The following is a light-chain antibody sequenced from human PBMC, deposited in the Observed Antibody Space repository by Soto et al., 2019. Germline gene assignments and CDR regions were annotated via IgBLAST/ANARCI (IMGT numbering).Light chain of an antibody. CDR2: GAS. Sequence: EIVLTQSPGTLSLSPGERATLSCRASQSVSSTYLAWYQQNSGQAPRLLIYGASNRATGIPDRFSGSGSGTDFTLTISRLEPEDSAVYFCQQYGSSPYTFGQGTKLEIK. V-gene: IGKV3-20*01. CDR3: QQYGSSPYT. J-gene: IGKJ2*01. CDR1: QSVSSTY.